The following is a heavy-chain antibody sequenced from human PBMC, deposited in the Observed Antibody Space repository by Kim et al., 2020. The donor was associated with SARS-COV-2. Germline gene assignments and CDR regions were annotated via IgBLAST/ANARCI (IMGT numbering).Heavy chain of an antibody. D-gene: IGHD3-3*01. V-gene: IGHV4-38-2*02. CDR1: GYSISSGYY. CDR3: ARDLREGFLEWLLFYY. CDR2: IYHSGST. Sequence: SETLSLTCTVSGYSISSGYYWGWIRQPPGKGLEWIGSIYHSGSTYYNPSLKSRVTISVDTSKNQFSLKLSSVTAADTAVYYCARDLREGFLEWLLFYYWGQGTLVTVSS. J-gene: IGHJ4*02.